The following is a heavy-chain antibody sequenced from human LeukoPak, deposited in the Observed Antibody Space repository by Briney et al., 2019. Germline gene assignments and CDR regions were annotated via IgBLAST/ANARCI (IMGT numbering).Heavy chain of an antibody. V-gene: IGHV3-9*01. J-gene: IGHJ4*02. CDR3: AKDFSSYYGSGSHGVDY. Sequence: GRSLRLSCAASGFSLDDYAMHWVRQAPGKGLEWGSVISWNSCSIDYADSVKGRFTISRDNAKNSLYLQMNSLRAEDTALYYCAKDFSSYYGSGSHGVDYWGQGTLVTVSS. CDR2: ISWNSCSI. CDR1: GFSLDDYA. D-gene: IGHD3-10*01.